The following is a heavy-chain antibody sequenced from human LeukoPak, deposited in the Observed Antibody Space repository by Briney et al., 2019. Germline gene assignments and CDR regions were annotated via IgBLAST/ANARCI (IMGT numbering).Heavy chain of an antibody. V-gene: IGHV3-74*01. CDR3: ARSRQTEY. CDR1: GFTFSNYW. Sequence: GGSLRLSCAASGFTFSNYWIHWVRQAPGKGLVWVSRINTDGSNTNYADSVKGRFTISRDNTKNTAYLQMNSLRVEDTAVYYCARSRQTEYWGQGTLVTVSS. CDR2: INTDGSNT. D-gene: IGHD6-6*01. J-gene: IGHJ4*02.